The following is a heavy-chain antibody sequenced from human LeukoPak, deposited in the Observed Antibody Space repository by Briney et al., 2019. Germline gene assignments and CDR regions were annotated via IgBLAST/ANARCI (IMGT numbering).Heavy chain of an antibody. CDR2: IKSKTDGGTT. V-gene: IGHV3-15*01. CDR1: GFTFSNAW. Sequence: PGGSLRLSCAASGFTFSNAWMSWVRQAPGKGLEWVGRIKSKTDGGTTDYAAPVKGRFTISRDDSKNTLYLQMNSLKTEDTAVYYCTTDPLAYYGQHFDYWGQGTLVTVSS. J-gene: IGHJ4*02. D-gene: IGHD3-10*01. CDR3: TTDPLAYYGQHFDY.